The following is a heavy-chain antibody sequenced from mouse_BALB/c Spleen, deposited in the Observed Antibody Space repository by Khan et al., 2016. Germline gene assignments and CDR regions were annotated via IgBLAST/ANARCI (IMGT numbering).Heavy chain of an antibody. CDR1: GYSITSDYA. D-gene: IGHD1-1*01. CDR3: ATTTVVATKYFDV. V-gene: IGHV3-2*02. Sequence: VQLQQSGPGLVKPSQSLSLTCTVTGYSITSDYAWNWIRQFPGNKLEWMGYISYSGSTSYNPSLKSRISITRDTSKNQFFLQLNSVTTEDTASYYWATTTVVATKYFDVWGTGTTVTVSS. J-gene: IGHJ1*03. CDR2: ISYSGST.